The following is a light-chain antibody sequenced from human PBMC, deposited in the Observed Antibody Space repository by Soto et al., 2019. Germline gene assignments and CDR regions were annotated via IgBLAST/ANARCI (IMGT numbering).Light chain of an antibody. CDR3: QKYNHAPPT. CDR1: QDISNC. V-gene: IGKV1-27*01. Sequence: DIQMTQSPSSLSASVGDRVTITCRASQDISNCLAWYQQKPGKVPKLLIYGASTLHSGVPSRFSGSRSGTDFTLTISSLQPEDVATYYCQKYNHAPPTFGQGTKLEI. CDR2: GAS. J-gene: IGKJ2*01.